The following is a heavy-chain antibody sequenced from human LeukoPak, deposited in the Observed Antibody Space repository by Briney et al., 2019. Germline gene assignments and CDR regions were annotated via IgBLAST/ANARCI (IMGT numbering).Heavy chain of an antibody. CDR1: GDSTTNYY. CDR2: VSKNGHL. Sequence: SETLSLTCSVSGDSTTNYYCSWIRQSPGKGLEWLAYVSKNGHLDYNPSLRSRVTVSVDRSKTQFSLRLRSVTAADTAIYYCASGKYYYDESASLNRASRTALDVWAQGTMVIVSS. CDR3: ASGKYYYDESASLNRASRTALDV. V-gene: IGHV4-59*01. D-gene: IGHD3-22*01. J-gene: IGHJ3*01.